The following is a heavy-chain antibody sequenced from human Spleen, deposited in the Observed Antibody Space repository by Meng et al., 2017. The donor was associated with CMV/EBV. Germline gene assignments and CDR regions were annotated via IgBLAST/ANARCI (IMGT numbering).Heavy chain of an antibody. V-gene: IGHV4-31*03. Sequence: QTLSLTCPVSGGSISSGGYYWSWIRQHPGKGLEWIGYIYYSGSTYYHPSLKSRVTISVDTSKNQFSLKLSSVTAADTAVYYCARMTRMAGFDYWGQGTLVTVSS. CDR1: GGSISSGGYY. CDR3: ARMTRMAGFDY. J-gene: IGHJ4*02. D-gene: IGHD4-11*01. CDR2: IYYSGST.